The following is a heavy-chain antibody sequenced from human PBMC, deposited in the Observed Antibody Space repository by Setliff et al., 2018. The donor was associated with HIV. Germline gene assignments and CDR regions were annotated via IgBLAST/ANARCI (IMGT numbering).Heavy chain of an antibody. V-gene: IGHV3-11*06. CDR1: GFTFSDYY. D-gene: IGHD7-27*01. CDR3: ARDLNWGFDY. J-gene: IGHJ4*02. CDR2: ISSSSSSYT. Sequence: GGSLRLSCAASGFTFSDYYMSWIRQAPGKGLEWVSYISSSSSSYTNYADSVKGRFTISRDNAKNSLFLQMNSLRVEDTALYYCARDLNWGFDYWGQGTLVTVSS.